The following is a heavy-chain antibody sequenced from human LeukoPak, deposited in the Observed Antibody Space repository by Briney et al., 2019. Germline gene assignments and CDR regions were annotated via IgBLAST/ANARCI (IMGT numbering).Heavy chain of an antibody. Sequence: SETLSLTCAVSGASISGSGYYLGWIRQPPGKGLEWIGNIYYTGSTYYNASLQSRVTISIDTSKNQFSLRLNSVTTADTAMYYCVKSGGYGLIDYWGQGTLVTVSS. CDR2: IYYTGST. CDR1: GASISGSGYY. D-gene: IGHD1-26*01. J-gene: IGHJ4*02. CDR3: VKSGGYGLIDY. V-gene: IGHV4-39*01.